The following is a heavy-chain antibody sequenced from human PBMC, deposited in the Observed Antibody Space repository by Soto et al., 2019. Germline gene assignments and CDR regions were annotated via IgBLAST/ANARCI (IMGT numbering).Heavy chain of an antibody. CDR1: GFTFDDYA. D-gene: IGHD3-22*01. V-gene: IGHV3-9*01. Sequence: GGSLRLSCAASGFTFDDYAMHWVRQAPGKGLEWVSGISWNSGSIGYADSVKGRFTISRDNAKNSLYPQMNSLRAEDTALYYCAKDYDSSGYYCDYWGQGTLVTVSS. J-gene: IGHJ4*02. CDR2: ISWNSGSI. CDR3: AKDYDSSGYYCDY.